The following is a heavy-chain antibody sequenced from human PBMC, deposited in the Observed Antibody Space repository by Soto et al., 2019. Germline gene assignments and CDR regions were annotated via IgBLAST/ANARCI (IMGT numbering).Heavy chain of an antibody. V-gene: IGHV3-23*01. CDR3: AKGTSSEFLLSFDD. D-gene: IGHD3-10*01. J-gene: IGHJ4*01. CDR2: ISGSGSHS. CDR1: GFPSSTYGFSTYA. Sequence: PGGSLRLSCMASGFPSSTYGFSTYAMTWVRQPPRKGLEWVSVISGSGSHSYYADSVKGRFTISRDNSRNTLFLQMDSVRADDSAVYFCAKGTSSEFLLSFDDWGHGTLVTVSS.